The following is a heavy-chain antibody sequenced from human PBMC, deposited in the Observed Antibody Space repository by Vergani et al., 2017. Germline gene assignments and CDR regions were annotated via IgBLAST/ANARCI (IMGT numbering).Heavy chain of an antibody. Sequence: VQLVESGGGVVQPGGSLRLSCAASGFTFSSYEMNWVRQAPGKGLEWVSYISSSGSTIYYADSVKGRFTISRDNAKNSVYLQMNSLRAEDTAVYYCARDQIPVWSGYYAYYYYGMDVWGQGTTVTVSS. CDR2: ISSSGSTI. J-gene: IGHJ6*02. V-gene: IGHV3-48*03. CDR1: GFTFSSYE. D-gene: IGHD3-3*01. CDR3: ARDQIPVWSGYYAYYYYGMDV.